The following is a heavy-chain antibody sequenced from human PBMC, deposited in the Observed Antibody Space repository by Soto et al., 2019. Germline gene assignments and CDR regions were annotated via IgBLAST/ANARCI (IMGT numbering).Heavy chain of an antibody. Sequence: PGGSLRFSCAASGFTVSSNYMSWVRQAPGKGLEWVSVIYSGGSTYYADSVKGRFTISRDNSKNTLYLQMNSLRAEDTAVYYCARDVGYYDSIYWGQGTLVTVSS. CDR3: ARDVGYYDSIY. V-gene: IGHV3-53*01. CDR1: GFTVSSNY. J-gene: IGHJ4*02. CDR2: IYSGGST. D-gene: IGHD3-22*01.